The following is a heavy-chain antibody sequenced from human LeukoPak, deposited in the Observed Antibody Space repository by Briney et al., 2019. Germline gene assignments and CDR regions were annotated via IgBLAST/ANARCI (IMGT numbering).Heavy chain of an antibody. J-gene: IGHJ6*03. Sequence: SETLSLTCTVSGGSINSRTYYWGWIRQPPGKGLEWIGTIYYSGTTYYNPSLKSRVTISLDTSKNQFSLRLSSVTAADTAIYYCARDFSSSSTVYYYYYMDVWGKGTTVTVSS. CDR2: IYYSGTT. CDR1: GGSINSRTYY. V-gene: IGHV4-39*07. D-gene: IGHD6-6*01. CDR3: ARDFSSSSTVYYYYYMDV.